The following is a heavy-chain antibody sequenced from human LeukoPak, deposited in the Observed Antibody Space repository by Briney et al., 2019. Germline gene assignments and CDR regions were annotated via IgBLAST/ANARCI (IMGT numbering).Heavy chain of an antibody. CDR2: INPIGGTT. Sequence: ASVKVSCKASGYTFTTYYIHWVRQAPGEGLECMGVINPIGGTTNYAQNFQSRVTMTRDTSTNTVYMDLSSLRSEDTAVYYCARGSLYYYDTSGAAGFDIWGQGTVVTVSS. CDR3: ARGSLYYYDTSGAAGFDI. V-gene: IGHV1-46*01. CDR1: GYTFTTYY. J-gene: IGHJ3*02. D-gene: IGHD3-22*01.